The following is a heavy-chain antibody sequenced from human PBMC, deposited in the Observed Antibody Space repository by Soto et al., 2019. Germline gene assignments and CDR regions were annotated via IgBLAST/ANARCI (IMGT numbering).Heavy chain of an antibody. Sequence: EVQLVESGGGLIQPGGSLGLSCAASGFSFNTYAMNWVRQAPGKGLEWISYISSSSSRIYYADSVKGRFTLSRDNAKTPLYLQMNSLRAEDTAVYYCASDPGIAAAGMDYWGQGTLVTVPS. D-gene: IGHD6-25*01. CDR2: ISSSSSRI. CDR3: ASDPGIAAAGMDY. V-gene: IGHV3-48*04. CDR1: GFSFNTYA. J-gene: IGHJ4*02.